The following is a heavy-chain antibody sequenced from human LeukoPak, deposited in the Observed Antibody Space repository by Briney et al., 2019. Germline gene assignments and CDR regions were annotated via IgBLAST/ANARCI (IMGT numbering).Heavy chain of an antibody. D-gene: IGHD4-23*01. CDR3: TRGADRWNYFDY. J-gene: IGHJ4*02. CDR2: IYSGGKT. V-gene: IGHV3-53*01. CDR1: GFTVSSNF. Sequence: GGSLRLSCAASGFTVSSNFLSWVRQAPGKGLEWVSVIYSGGKTYYADSVKGRFTISRDNSKNTLYLQMNSLRAEDTAVYYCTRGADRWNYFDYWGQGTLVTVSS.